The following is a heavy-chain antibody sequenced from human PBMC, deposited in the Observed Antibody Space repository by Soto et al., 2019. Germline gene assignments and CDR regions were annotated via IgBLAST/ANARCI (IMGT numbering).Heavy chain of an antibody. CDR1: GFTFSNYY. J-gene: IGHJ4*02. D-gene: IGHD2-2*01. V-gene: IGHV3-7*01. CDR2: LKRPGSEE. CDR3: ARIGYWADRSTDCSFDY. Sequence: EVQLVESGGVLVQPGGSLRLSCAASGFTFSNYYMSWVRRAPGKGLEWVANLKRPGSEEYYVGSVRGRFTISRDNAKNSLYLQMNSLRVEDTAVYYCARIGYWADRSTDCSFDYWGQGTLVTVSS.